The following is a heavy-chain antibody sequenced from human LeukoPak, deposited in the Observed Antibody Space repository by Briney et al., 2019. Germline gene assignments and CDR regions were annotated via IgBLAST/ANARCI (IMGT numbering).Heavy chain of an antibody. Sequence: GGSLRLSCAASGFTFSSYAMSWVRQAPGKGLEWVSAISGSGGSTYYADSVKGRFTISRDNSKNTLYLQMNSLRAEDTAVYYCAKPLTGTMLISPFDYWGQGTLVTVSS. V-gene: IGHV3-23*01. D-gene: IGHD1-20*01. CDR3: AKPLTGTMLISPFDY. J-gene: IGHJ4*02. CDR2: ISGSGGST. CDR1: GFTFSSYA.